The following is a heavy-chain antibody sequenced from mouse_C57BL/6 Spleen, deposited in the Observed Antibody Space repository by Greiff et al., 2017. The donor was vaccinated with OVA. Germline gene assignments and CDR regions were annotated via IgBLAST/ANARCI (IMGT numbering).Heavy chain of an antibody. CDR2: IWWDDDK. D-gene: IGHD2-4*01. CDR1: GFSLSTFGMG. V-gene: IGHV8-8*01. CDR3: ARPHYDYCYAMDY. Sequence: QVTLKESGPGILQPSQTLSLTCSFSGFSLSTFGMGVVWIRQPSGQGLVWLVHIWWDDDKYYNTALKSRLTISKDTSKNQVFLKIASVDTADTATYYCARPHYDYCYAMDYWGQGTTVTVSS. J-gene: IGHJ4*01.